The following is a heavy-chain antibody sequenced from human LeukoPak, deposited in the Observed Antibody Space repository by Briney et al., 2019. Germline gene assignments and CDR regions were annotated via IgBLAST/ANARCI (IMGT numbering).Heavy chain of an antibody. J-gene: IGHJ4*02. CDR3: ARDTISGHLDY. V-gene: IGHV4-4*07. Sequence: SETRSLTWTVADGSLSSYYWRWIRQPAGKGLEWIGRIYTSGSTSYNPSLKSRVTMSVDTSKTQFSLKLSSVTAADTAVYYCARDTISGHLDYWGQGTLGT. D-gene: IGHD6-25*01. CDR2: IYTSGST. CDR1: DGSLSSYY.